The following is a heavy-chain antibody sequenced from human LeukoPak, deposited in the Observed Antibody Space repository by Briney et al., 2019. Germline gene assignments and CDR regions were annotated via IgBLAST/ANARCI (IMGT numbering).Heavy chain of an antibody. Sequence: ASVKVSCKASGYTFTSYDINWVRQAPGQGLEWMGWINPNSGATNSAQKFQGRVTMTRDTSISTAYMELSSLRSDDTAVYYCAREAAGAFDIWDQGTMVTVSS. CDR2: INPNSGAT. D-gene: IGHD6-13*01. V-gene: IGHV1-2*02. CDR3: AREAAGAFDI. J-gene: IGHJ3*02. CDR1: GYTFTSYD.